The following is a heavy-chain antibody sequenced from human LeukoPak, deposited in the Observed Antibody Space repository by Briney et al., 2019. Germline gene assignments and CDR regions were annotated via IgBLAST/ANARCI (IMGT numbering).Heavy chain of an antibody. CDR2: ISAYSGNT. V-gene: IGHV1-18*01. D-gene: IGHD3-10*01. J-gene: IGHJ4*02. CDR3: ARDRHLWFGELVADY. CDR1: GYTFTSYG. Sequence: GASVKVSCKASGYTFTSYGISWVRQAPGQGLEWMGWISAYSGNTNYAQKLQGRVTMTTDTSTSTAYMELRSLRSDDTAVYYCARDRHLWFGELVADYWGQGTLVTVSS.